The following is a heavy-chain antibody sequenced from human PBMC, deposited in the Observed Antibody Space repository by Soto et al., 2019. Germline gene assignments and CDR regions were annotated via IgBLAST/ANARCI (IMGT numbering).Heavy chain of an antibody. J-gene: IGHJ4*02. CDR2: ISGSGGSP. CDR1: GFTFSTYT. V-gene: IGHV3-23*01. Sequence: GGSLRLSCVAFGFTFSTYTMSWVRQAPGKGLEWVSVISGSGGSPSYADSVQGRFSISRDNPKNTLYLQMNSLRGEDTAMYYCAKARCSTTNCYVPDYWGQGTLVTVSS. CDR3: AKARCSTTNCYVPDY. D-gene: IGHD2-2*01.